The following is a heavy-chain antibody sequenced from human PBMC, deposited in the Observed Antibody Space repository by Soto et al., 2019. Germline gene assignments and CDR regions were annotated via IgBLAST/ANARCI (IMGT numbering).Heavy chain of an antibody. D-gene: IGHD5-18*01. V-gene: IGHV3-33*01. CDR1: GFTFSSYG. CDR3: AREGRSPDTAMFYGMDV. Sequence: QVQLVESGGGVVQPGRSLRLSCAASGFTFSSYGMHWVRQAPGKGLEWVAVIWYDGSNKYYADSVKGRFTISRDNSKNTLYLQMNRLRAEDTGVYYCAREGRSPDTAMFYGMDVWGQGTTVTVSS. J-gene: IGHJ6*02. CDR2: IWYDGSNK.